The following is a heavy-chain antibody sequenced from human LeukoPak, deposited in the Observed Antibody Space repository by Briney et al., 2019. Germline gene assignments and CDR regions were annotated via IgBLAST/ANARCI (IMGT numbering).Heavy chain of an antibody. Sequence: GGSLSLACAASGFTFSSYSMKWVRQAPGKGLEWVSSISGSSSDIYHADSGTGGFTIARDNATHSLYLQMKSLRAKDTSVYVCARRGYHDYSGFDYWGEGSQVTVS. V-gene: IGHV3-21*01. CDR3: ARRGYHDYSGFDY. J-gene: IGHJ4*02. CDR2: ISGSSSDI. D-gene: IGHD1-26*01. CDR1: GFTFSSYS.